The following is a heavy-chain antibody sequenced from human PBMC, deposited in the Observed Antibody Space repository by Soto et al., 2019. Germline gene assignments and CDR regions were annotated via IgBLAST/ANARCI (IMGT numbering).Heavy chain of an antibody. J-gene: IGHJ4*02. CDR2: IIPILDIS. D-gene: IGHD3-10*01. CDR1: GGTFSSYT. CDR3: ASTTMVRGAQQHDY. V-gene: IGHV1-69*02. Sequence: QVQLVQSGAEVKKPGSSVKVSCKASGGTFSSYTISWVRQAPGQGLEWMGRIIPILDISNYAQKFQGRVTITADKSTSTAYMELSSLRSEDTAVYYCASTTMVRGAQQHDYWGQGTLVTVSS.